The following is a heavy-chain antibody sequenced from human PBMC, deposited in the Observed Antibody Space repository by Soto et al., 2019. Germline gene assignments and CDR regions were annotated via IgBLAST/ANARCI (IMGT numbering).Heavy chain of an antibody. J-gene: IGHJ4*02. Sequence: SETLSLTCAVSGGSISSSNWWSWVRQPPGKGLEWIGEIYHSGSTNYNPSLKSRVTISVDKSKNQFSLKLSSVTAADTAVYYCARFPPDYYDSSGYYFYFDYWGQGTLVTSPQ. CDR1: GGSISSSNW. V-gene: IGHV4-4*02. D-gene: IGHD3-22*01. CDR2: IYHSGST. CDR3: ARFPPDYYDSSGYYFYFDY.